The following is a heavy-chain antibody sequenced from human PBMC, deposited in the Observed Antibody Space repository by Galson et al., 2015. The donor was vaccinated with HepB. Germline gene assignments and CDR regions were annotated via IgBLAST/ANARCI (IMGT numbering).Heavy chain of an antibody. CDR3: ARLYCSGGSCYFDY. Sequence: RLSCTASGFTFSSYGRHWVRQAPGKGLAYVSAINTNGGSTNYASSVKGRFTISRDNSKNTLYLQMGSLRAEDMAVYYCARLYCSGGSCYFDYWGQGTLVTVSS. CDR2: INTNGGST. CDR1: GFTFSSYG. V-gene: IGHV3-64*01. J-gene: IGHJ4*02. D-gene: IGHD2-15*01.